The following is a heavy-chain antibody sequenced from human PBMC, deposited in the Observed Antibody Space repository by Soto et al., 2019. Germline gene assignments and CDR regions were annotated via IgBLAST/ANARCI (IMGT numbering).Heavy chain of an antibody. Sequence: SETLSLTCTVSGGSISSYYWSWIRQPPGKGLEWIGYIYYSGSTNYNPSLKSRVTISVDTSKNQFSLKLSSVTAADTAVFFCAGLNSSSWYSSVWGFDYWGQGTQVTVSS. CDR1: GGSISSYY. D-gene: IGHD6-13*01. J-gene: IGHJ4*02. V-gene: IGHV4-59*08. CDR3: AGLNSSSWYSSVWGFDY. CDR2: IYYSGST.